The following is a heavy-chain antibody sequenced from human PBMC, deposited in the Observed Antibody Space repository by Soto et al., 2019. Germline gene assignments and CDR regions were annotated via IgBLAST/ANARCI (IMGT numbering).Heavy chain of an antibody. J-gene: IGHJ4*02. V-gene: IGHV3-23*01. Sequence: AMSWVRQAPGKGLEWVSGISSSGGSTYYADSVKGRFTISRDNSKNMLYLQMNNLRAEDTAVYYCAKAQGGSYFDYWGQGTLVTVSS. D-gene: IGHD2-15*01. CDR1: A. CDR3: AKAQGGSYFDY. CDR2: ISSSGGST.